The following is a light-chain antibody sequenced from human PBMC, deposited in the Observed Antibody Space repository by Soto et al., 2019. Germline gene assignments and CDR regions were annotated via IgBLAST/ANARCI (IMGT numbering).Light chain of an antibody. CDR3: QQVKTYPLT. Sequence: DIQLTQSPSFLSASVGDRVTITCRASQDISSHLAWYQQKPGKAPNLLIYAASTLKSGVPSGFGGSGSGTEFTLTITSLQPEDFATYFCQQVKTYPLTFGGGTKVEIK. CDR2: AAS. J-gene: IGKJ4*01. CDR1: QDISSH. V-gene: IGKV1-9*01.